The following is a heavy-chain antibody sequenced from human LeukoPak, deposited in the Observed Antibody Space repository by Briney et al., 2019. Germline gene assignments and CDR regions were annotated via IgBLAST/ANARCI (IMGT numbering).Heavy chain of an antibody. D-gene: IGHD5-12*01. Sequence: SQTLSLTCSVSGGSTTSGGYYWSWVRQRPGKGLEWIGYIYYNGNTYYIPSLKSRLTISLDTSKNQFSLKMSSVTAADTAVYYCARGIYSGYGRLDYWGQGTLVTVSS. V-gene: IGHV4-31*03. CDR1: GGSTTSGGYY. J-gene: IGHJ4*02. CDR3: ARGIYSGYGRLDY. CDR2: IYYNGNT.